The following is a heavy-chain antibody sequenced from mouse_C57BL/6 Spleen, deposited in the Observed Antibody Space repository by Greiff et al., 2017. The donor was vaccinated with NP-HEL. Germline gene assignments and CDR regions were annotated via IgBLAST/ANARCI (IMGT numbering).Heavy chain of an antibody. V-gene: IGHV5-17*01. CDR1: GFTFSDYG. D-gene: IGHD1-1*01. Sequence: EVKLVESGGGLVKPGGSLKLSCAASGFTFSDYGMHWVRQAPEKGLEWVAYISSGSSTIYYADTVKGRFTISRDNAKNTLFLQMTSLRSEDTAMYYCARQRDYYGSSFYAMDYWGQGTSVTVSS. CDR3: ARQRDYYGSSFYAMDY. CDR2: ISSGSSTI. J-gene: IGHJ4*01.